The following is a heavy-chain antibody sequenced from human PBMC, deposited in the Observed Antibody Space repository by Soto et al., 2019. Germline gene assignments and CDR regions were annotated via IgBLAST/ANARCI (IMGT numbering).Heavy chain of an antibody. V-gene: IGHV3-74*01. CDR1: GFTFSSYW. Sequence: EVQLVESGGGLVQPGGSLRLSCAASGFTFSSYWMHWIRQGPGKGLVWVSRIKGDGSSTSYADSVKGRFTISRDNAKNTVYLKMNSLRAEDTAVYYCARGGYGAWYIDLWGRGTLVTVSS. CDR2: IKGDGSST. CDR3: ARGGYGAWYIDL. D-gene: IGHD5-18*01. J-gene: IGHJ2*01.